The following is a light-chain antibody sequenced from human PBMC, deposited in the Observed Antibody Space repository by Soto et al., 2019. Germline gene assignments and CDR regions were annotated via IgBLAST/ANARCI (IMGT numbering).Light chain of an antibody. CDR2: DAS. J-gene: IGKJ4*01. CDR3: QQFSSYPLP. CDR1: QTVRNNY. V-gene: IGKV3-20*01. Sequence: EYVLTQFPCDLSLYPGERATLSCRASQTVRNNYLAWYQQKPGQAPRLLIYDASSRATGIPDRFSGGGSGTDFTLTISRLEPEDFAVYYCQQFSSYPLPFGGGTKVDIK.